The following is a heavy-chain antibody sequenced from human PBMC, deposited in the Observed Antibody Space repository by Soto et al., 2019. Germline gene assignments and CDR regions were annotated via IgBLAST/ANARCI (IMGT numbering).Heavy chain of an antibody. D-gene: IGHD2-15*01. CDR3: ARVSTLGYCSGGSCYRIDS. Sequence: QVQLQGSGPGLVKPSQTLSLTCAVSGGSINSGGYYWSWIRQHPGKGLEWIGCIYYSGNTYYNPSLKSRVTISVDTSMNQFSLKLSSVTAADTAVYYCARVSTLGYCSGGSCYRIDSWGQGTLLTVSS. J-gene: IGHJ4*02. CDR2: IYYSGNT. V-gene: IGHV4-31*11. CDR1: GGSINSGGYY.